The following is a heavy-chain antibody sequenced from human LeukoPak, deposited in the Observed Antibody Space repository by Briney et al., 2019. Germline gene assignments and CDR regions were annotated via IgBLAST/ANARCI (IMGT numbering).Heavy chain of an antibody. CDR1: GYSFTSYW. J-gene: IGHJ4*02. CDR3: ARRGYYYDSSGSATIDY. V-gene: IGHV5-51*01. CDR2: IYPGDSDT. Sequence: GESLKISCKGSGYSFTSYWLAWVRQMPGKGLEWMGIIYPGDSDTRYSPSFQGQVTISADKSISTAYLQWSSLKASDTAMYYCARRGYYYDSSGSATIDYWAREPWSPSPQ. D-gene: IGHD3-22*01.